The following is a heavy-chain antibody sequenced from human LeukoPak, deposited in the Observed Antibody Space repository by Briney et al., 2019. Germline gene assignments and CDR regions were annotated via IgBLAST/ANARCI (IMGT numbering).Heavy chain of an antibody. CDR1: GGSCSSYA. CDR2: VSGSGGST. J-gene: IGHJ3*02. V-gene: IGHV3-23*01. D-gene: IGHD3-9*01. Sequence: ASETLSLTCAVYGGSCSSYARSWVRQAPGKGLEWVSAVSGSGGSTYYADSVKGRFTISRDNSKNTLYLQMNSLRAEDTAVYYCAKVGYDILTGQHSDAFDIWGQGTMVTVSS. CDR3: AKVGYDILTGQHSDAFDI.